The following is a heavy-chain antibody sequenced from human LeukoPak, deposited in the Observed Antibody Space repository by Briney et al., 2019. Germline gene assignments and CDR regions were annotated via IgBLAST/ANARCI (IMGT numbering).Heavy chain of an antibody. CDR1: GGSISSYY. Sequence: SETLSLTCTVSGGSISSYYWSWIRQPPGKGLEWIGYIYYSGSTNYNPSLKSRVTISVDTSKNQFSLKLSSVTAADTAVYYCARAASRYNDIDYWGQGTLVTVSS. CDR2: IYYSGST. V-gene: IGHV4-59*01. D-gene: IGHD3-22*01. CDR3: ARAASRYNDIDY. J-gene: IGHJ4*02.